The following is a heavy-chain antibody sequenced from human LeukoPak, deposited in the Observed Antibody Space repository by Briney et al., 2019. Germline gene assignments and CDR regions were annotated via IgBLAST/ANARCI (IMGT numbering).Heavy chain of an antibody. Sequence: SETLSLTCTVSGGSISSYYWSWIRQPPGKGLEWIGYIYYIGSTNYNPSLKSRVTISVDTSKNQFSLKLSSVTAADTAVYYCARQERWLQFHFDYWGQGTLVTVSS. CDR1: GGSISSYY. CDR3: ARQERWLQFHFDY. D-gene: IGHD5-24*01. V-gene: IGHV4-59*12. J-gene: IGHJ4*02. CDR2: IYYIGST.